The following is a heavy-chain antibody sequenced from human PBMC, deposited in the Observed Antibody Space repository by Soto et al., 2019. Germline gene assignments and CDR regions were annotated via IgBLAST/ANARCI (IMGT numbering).Heavy chain of an antibody. D-gene: IGHD1-26*01. V-gene: IGHV3-33*01. J-gene: IGHJ6*02. CDR3: ASDLVGASDSYGLDV. Sequence: GGALRLSCAASGFTFSNYGMHWFRQAPGKGLEWVAIIWHDGNNKYYADSVRGRFIISRDNSKNRLYLQMNSLRAEDTAVYYCASDLVGASDSYGLDVWGQGTPVTVSS. CDR1: GFTFSNYG. CDR2: IWHDGNNK.